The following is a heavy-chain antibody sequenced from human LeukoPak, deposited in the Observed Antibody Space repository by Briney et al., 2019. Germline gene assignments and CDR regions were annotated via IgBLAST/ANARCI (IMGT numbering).Heavy chain of an antibody. CDR2: SSSSSRYI. CDR1: GFTFSSYS. V-gene: IGHV3-21*01. D-gene: IGHD6-13*01. Sequence: GGSLRLSCAASGFTFSSYSMNWVRQAPGKGLEWVSCSSSSSRYIYYADSVKGRFTISRDNAKSSLYLQMNSLRAEDTAVYYCARDSSSWSLDYWGQGTLVTVSS. CDR3: ARDSSSWSLDY. J-gene: IGHJ4*02.